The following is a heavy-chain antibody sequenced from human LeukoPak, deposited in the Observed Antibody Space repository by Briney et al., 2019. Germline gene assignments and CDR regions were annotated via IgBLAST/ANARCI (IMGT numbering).Heavy chain of an antibody. CDR2: ISGSGGST. V-gene: IGHV3-23*01. J-gene: IGHJ4*02. D-gene: IGHD3-22*01. CDR3: AKEPDPYYYDSSGYYIVYYFDY. Sequence: GGSLRLSCAASGFAFSSYAMSWVRQAPGKGLEWVSAISGSGGSTYYADSVKGRFTISRDNSKNTLYLQMNSLRAEDTAVYYCAKEPDPYYYDSSGYYIVYYFDYWGQGTLVTVSS. CDR1: GFAFSSYA.